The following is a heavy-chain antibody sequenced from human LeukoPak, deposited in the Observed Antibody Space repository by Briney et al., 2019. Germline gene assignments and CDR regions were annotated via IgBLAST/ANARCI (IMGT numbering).Heavy chain of an antibody. D-gene: IGHD2-15*01. V-gene: IGHV4-38-2*01. CDR1: GYSISSGYY. CDR3: AAQPSVVVAAPFDY. J-gene: IGHJ4*02. CDR2: IYHSGST. Sequence: PSETLSLTCAVSGYSISSGYYWGWIRQPPGKGLEWIGSIYHSGSTYYNPSLKSRVTISVDTSKNQFSLKLSSVTAADTAVYYCAAQPSVVVAAPFDYWGQGTLVTVSS.